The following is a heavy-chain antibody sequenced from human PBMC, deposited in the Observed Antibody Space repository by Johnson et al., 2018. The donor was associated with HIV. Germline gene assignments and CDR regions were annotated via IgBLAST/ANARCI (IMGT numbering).Heavy chain of an antibody. CDR2: TTWNGGNT. J-gene: IGHJ3*02. CDR1: GFTFSNYA. CDR3: AKATGGYWGDDFDI. Sequence: VQLVESGGGVVQPGRSLRLSCAASGFTFSNYAMHWVRQAPGKGLEWVSGTTWNGGNTGYVDSVKGRFIISRDNAKNSLYLQRNSLRAEDTALYYCAKATGGYWGDDFDIWGQGTMVTVSS. D-gene: IGHD2-8*02. V-gene: IGHV3-20*04.